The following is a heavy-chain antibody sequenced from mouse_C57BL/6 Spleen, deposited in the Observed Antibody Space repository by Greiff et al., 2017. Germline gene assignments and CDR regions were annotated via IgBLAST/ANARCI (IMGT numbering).Heavy chain of an antibody. V-gene: IGHV6-6*01. J-gene: IGHJ2*01. CDR3: TRDYFDY. CDR2: IRHKANNHAT. Sequence: EVKLEESGGGLVQPGGSMKISCAASGFTFSDAWMDWVRQSPEKGLEWVAEIRHKANNHATYYAESVKGRFTISRDDSKSSVYLQMNSLRAEATGIYYCTRDYFDYWGQGTTLSVSS. CDR1: GFTFSDAW.